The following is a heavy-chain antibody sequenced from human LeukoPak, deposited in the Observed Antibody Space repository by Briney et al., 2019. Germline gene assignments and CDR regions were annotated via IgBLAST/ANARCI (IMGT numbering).Heavy chain of an antibody. Sequence: PGGSLRLSCAASGFTFSSYEMNWVRQAPGKGLEWVSYISSSGNTIYYADSVKGRFTISRDNAKNSLYLQMNSLRAEDTAVYYCARGRGVFSGGSCYSGCPFDIWGQGTMVTVSS. D-gene: IGHD2-15*01. V-gene: IGHV3-48*03. J-gene: IGHJ3*02. CDR3: ARGRGVFSGGSCYSGCPFDI. CDR1: GFTFSSYE. CDR2: ISSSGNTI.